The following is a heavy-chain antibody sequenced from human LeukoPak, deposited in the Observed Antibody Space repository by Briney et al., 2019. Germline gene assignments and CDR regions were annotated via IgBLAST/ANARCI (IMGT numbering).Heavy chain of an antibody. CDR3: ARDRFGTADKYYYLDV. CDR1: GFSYDGYG. Sequence: GGSLTLSCSASGFSYDGYGMRRDPQGPGKGREGVCGISWNCVNAGYAETVKGRFAISRDNAKNSLYLQMSTLRAEDTAFYYCARDRFGTADKYYYLDVWGKGTTVHVS. CDR2: ISWNCVNA. D-gene: IGHD3/OR15-3a*01. V-gene: IGHV3-20*04. J-gene: IGHJ6*03.